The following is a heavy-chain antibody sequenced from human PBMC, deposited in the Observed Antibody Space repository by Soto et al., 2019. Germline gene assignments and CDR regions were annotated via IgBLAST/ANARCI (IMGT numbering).Heavy chain of an antibody. V-gene: IGHV4-61*01. CDR1: GGSISGGNYY. D-gene: IGHD3-22*01. CDR3: ARVRNYYDSSGYYWVYYFDY. Sequence: SETLSLTCTVSGGSISGGNYYWSWIRQHPGKGLEWIGYIYNTGSTYYNPSLKSRVTMSVDTSKNQFSLKLSSVTAADTAVYYCARVRNYYDSSGYYWVYYFDYWGQGTLVTVS. CDR2: IYNTGST. J-gene: IGHJ4*02.